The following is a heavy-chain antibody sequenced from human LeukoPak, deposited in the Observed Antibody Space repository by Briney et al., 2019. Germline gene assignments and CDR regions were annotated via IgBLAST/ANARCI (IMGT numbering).Heavy chain of an antibody. J-gene: IGHJ4*02. CDR3: ARDRGNYYDSSGYYDY. CDR2: IYYSGST. CDR1: GGSISSDDYY. V-gene: IGHV4-30-4*01. Sequence: NASETLSLTCTVSGGSISSDDYYWSWIRQPPGKGLERIGYIYYSGSTYYNPSLKSRVTISVDTSKNQFSLKLSSVTAADTAVYYCARDRGNYYDSSGYYDYWGQGTLVTVSS. D-gene: IGHD3-22*01.